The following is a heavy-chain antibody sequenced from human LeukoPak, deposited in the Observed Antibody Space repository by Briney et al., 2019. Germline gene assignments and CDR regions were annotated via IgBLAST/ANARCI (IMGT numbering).Heavy chain of an antibody. D-gene: IGHD5-18*01. V-gene: IGHV3-66*01. CDR1: GFTVSSNY. J-gene: IGHJ4*02. CDR2: IYSGGST. CDR3: ARDLGYSYGFCFDY. Sequence: PGGSLRLSCAASGFTVSSNYMSWVRQAPGKGLEWVSVIYSGGSTYYADSVKGRFTISRDNPKNTLYLQMNSLRAEDTAVYYCARDLGYSYGFCFDYWGQGTLVTVSS.